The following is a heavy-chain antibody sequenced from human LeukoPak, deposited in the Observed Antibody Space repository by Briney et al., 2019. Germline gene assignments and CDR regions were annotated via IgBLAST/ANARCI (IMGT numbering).Heavy chain of an antibody. Sequence: PGGSLRLSCAASGFTFDDYAMHWVRQAPGKGLEWVSGISWNSGSIGYADSVKGRFTISRDNAKNSLYLQMNSLRAEGTALYYCANVYSYGLAAYFDYWGQGTLVTVSS. CDR3: ANVYSYGLAAYFDY. CDR2: ISWNSGSI. V-gene: IGHV3-9*01. D-gene: IGHD5-18*01. CDR1: GFTFDDYA. J-gene: IGHJ4*02.